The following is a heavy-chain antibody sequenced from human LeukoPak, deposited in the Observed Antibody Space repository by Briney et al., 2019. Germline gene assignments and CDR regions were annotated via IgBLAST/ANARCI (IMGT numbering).Heavy chain of an antibody. CDR2: IIPIFGTA. CDR1: GGTFRNYA. D-gene: IGHD1-26*01. V-gene: IGHV1-69*13. CDR3: ARDNSVGDNAWWFDP. Sequence: GASVKVSCKASGGTFRNYAISWVRQAPGQGLEWMGGIIPIFGTADYAQKFQGRVTITVDESTSTAYMELSSLRAEDTAVYYCARDNSVGDNAWWFDPWGQGTLVTVSS. J-gene: IGHJ5*02.